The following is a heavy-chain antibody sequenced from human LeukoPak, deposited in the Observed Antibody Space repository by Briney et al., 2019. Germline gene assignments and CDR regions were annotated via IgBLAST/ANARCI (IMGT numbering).Heavy chain of an antibody. CDR1: GFTFSSYA. CDR3: AREGPDCSGGSCYSHYYYGMDV. V-gene: IGHV3-23*01. D-gene: IGHD2-15*01. J-gene: IGHJ6*02. Sequence: PGGSLRLSCAASGFTFSSYAMSWVRQAPGKGLEWVSVISGSGGSTYYADSVKGRFTISRDNSKNTLYLQMNSLRAEDTAVYYCAREGPDCSGGSCYSHYYYGMDVWGQGTTVTVSS. CDR2: ISGSGGST.